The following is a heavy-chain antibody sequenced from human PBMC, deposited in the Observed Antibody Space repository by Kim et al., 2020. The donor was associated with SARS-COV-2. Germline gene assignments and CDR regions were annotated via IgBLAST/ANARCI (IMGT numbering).Heavy chain of an antibody. D-gene: IGHD3-10*01. CDR3: RGYGSGTYFGDWYFDL. CDR1: GFTFRNYV. V-gene: IGHV3-23*01. J-gene: IGHJ2*01. CDR2: ISDSGGGT. Sequence: GGSLRLSCAASGFTFRNYVMSWVRQAPGKGLEWVSGISDSGGGTNYADSVKGRFSVSRDNSKNTLHLQMDSLRVEDTAVYFCRGYGSGTYFGDWYFDLWG.